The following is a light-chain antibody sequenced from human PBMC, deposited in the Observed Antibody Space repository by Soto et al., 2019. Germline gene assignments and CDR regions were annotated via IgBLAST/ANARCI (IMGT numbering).Light chain of an antibody. Sequence: QSVLTQSPSASASLGASVXLTCTLSSGHSSYAIAWHQQQPEKGPRYLMKLNSDGSHSKGDGIPDRFSGSSSGAERYLTISSLQSEDEADYYCQTWGTGIPWVFGGGTKLTVL. CDR1: SGHSSYA. V-gene: IGLV4-69*01. CDR3: QTWGTGIPWV. CDR2: LNSDGSH. J-gene: IGLJ3*02.